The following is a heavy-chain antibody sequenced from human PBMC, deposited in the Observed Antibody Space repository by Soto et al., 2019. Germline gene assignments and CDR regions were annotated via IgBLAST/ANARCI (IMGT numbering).Heavy chain of an antibody. CDR2: ISSSSSYI. CDR1: GFTFSSYS. J-gene: IGHJ4*01. V-gene: IGHV3-21*01. Sequence: EVQLVESGGGLVKPGGSLRLSCAASGFTFSSYSMNWVRQAPGKGLEWVSSISSSSSYIYYADSVKGRFTISRHNAKNSLYLKMNSLRAEDTAVYYCAIDTGQWLDHHCDYWGQRTLVTVSS. CDR3: AIDTGQWLDHHCDY. D-gene: IGHD6-19*01.